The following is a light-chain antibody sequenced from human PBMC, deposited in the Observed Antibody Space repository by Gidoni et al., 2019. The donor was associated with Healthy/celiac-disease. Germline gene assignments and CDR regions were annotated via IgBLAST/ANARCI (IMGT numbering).Light chain of an antibody. V-gene: IGLV2-23*02. CDR3: CSYSGSSNWV. CDR1: SSDVGSYNL. CDR2: QVS. J-gene: IGLJ3*02. Sequence: QSLLNPPASVSGSPRPSSTNSCTGTSSDVGSYNLVPWYQQHPGKAPKLMIYQVSKLPSGVSNRFSGSKSGNTASLTISGLQAENEADYYCCSYSGSSNWVFGGGTKLTVL.